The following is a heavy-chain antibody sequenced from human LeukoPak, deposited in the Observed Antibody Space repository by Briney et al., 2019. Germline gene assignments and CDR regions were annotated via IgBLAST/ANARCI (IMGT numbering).Heavy chain of an antibody. D-gene: IGHD5-18*01. Sequence: GRSLRLSCAASGFTFSSYGMHWVRQAPGKGLEWVAVIWYDGSNKYYADSVKGRFTISRDNSKNTQYLQMNSLRAEDTAVYYCERADGGYSYGYHWFDPWGQGTLVTVSS. CDR3: ERADGGYSYGYHWFDP. V-gene: IGHV3-33*01. CDR1: GFTFSSYG. CDR2: IWYDGSNK. J-gene: IGHJ5*02.